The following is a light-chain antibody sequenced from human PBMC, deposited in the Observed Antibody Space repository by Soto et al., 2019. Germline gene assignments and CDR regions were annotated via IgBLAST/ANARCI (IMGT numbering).Light chain of an antibody. CDR3: QSYDSSLSGGV. V-gene: IGLV1-40*01. J-gene: IGLJ3*02. Sequence: QSVLTQPPSVSGAPGQRVTISCTGSSSNIGAGYDVHWYQQLPGTAPKLLIYGNSNRPSGVPDRVSGSKSGTSASLAITGLQAEDEADYYCQSYDSSLSGGVFGGGTTLTVL. CDR1: SSNIGAGYD. CDR2: GNS.